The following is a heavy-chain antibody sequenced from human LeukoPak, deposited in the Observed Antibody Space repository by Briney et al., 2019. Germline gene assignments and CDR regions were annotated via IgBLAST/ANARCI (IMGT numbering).Heavy chain of an antibody. CDR3: ARGPDQAKLGY. V-gene: IGHV4-59*01. J-gene: IGHJ4*02. CDR1: GGSISSYY. D-gene: IGHD1-14*01. CDR2: IYYSGST. Sequence: SETLSLTCTVSGGSISSYYWSWIRQPPGKGLEWIGYIYYSGSTNYNPSLKSRVTIPVDTSKNQFSLKLSSVTAADTAVYYCARGPDQAKLGYWGQGTLVTVSS.